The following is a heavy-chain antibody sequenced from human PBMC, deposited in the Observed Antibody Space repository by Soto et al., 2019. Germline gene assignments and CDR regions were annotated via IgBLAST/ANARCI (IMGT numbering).Heavy chain of an antibody. V-gene: IGHV1-18*01. Sequence: ASVKVSCKVSGYTFITYGVTWVRQAPGQGLEWMGWITPYNGKTHYAQKFQDRVTMTTGTAATTAYMELRSLTSDDSAMYFRARDTSHYFDHWGQGILVTVSS. J-gene: IGHJ4*02. D-gene: IGHD2-2*01. CDR3: ARDTSHYFDH. CDR2: ITPYNGKT. CDR1: GYTFITYG.